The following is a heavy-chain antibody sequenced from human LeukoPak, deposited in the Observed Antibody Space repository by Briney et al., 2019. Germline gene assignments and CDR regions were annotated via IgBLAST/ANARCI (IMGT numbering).Heavy chain of an antibody. V-gene: IGHV3-23*01. CDR2: ISGSGDRT. CDR3: AKERECSTTSCYAEGGGNWFDP. Sequence: PGGSLRLSCAASGFTFNSYAMSWVRQAPGRGLEWVSAISGSGDRTYYADSVKGRFTISRDNSKNTLYLQMNSLRAEDTALYYCAKERECSTTSCYAEGGGNWFDPGGQGTLVTVSS. J-gene: IGHJ5*02. CDR1: GFTFNSYA. D-gene: IGHD2-2*01.